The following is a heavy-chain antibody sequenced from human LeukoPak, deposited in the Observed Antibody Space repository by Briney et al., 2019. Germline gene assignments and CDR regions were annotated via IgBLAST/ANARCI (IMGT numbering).Heavy chain of an antibody. CDR1: GGSISSGDYY. V-gene: IGHV4-31*03. CDR3: ARAIRGRMIVVPVDTRFDP. CDR2: TFYSGST. D-gene: IGHD3-22*01. Sequence: SETLSLTCTVSGGSISSGDYYWSWIRQHPEKGLEWIGYTFYSGSTYYNPSLKSRVTISVDTSKNQFSLKLSSVTAADTAVYYCARAIRGRMIVVPVDTRFDPWGQGTLVTVSS. J-gene: IGHJ5*02.